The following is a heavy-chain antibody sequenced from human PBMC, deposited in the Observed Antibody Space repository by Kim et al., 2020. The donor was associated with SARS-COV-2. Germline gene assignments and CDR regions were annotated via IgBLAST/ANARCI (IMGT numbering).Heavy chain of an antibody. D-gene: IGHD3-16*02. CDR1: GFTFSSYG. Sequence: GGSLRLSCAASGFTFSSYGMHWVRQAPGKGLEWVAVISYDGSNKYYADSVKGRFTISRDNSKNTLYLQMNSLRAEDTAVYYCAKAGGDYIWGSYRYTYF. CDR2: ISYDGSNK. CDR3: AKAGGDYIWGSYRYTYF. J-gene: IGHJ4*01. V-gene: IGHV3-30*18.